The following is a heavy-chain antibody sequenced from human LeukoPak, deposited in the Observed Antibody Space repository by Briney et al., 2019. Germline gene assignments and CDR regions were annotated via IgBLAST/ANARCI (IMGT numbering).Heavy chain of an antibody. Sequence: SVKISCKASGYIFTNYYLYWVRQAPGQGLEWMGGIIPIFGTANYAQKFQGRVTITADKSTSTAYMELSSLRSEDTAVYYCARDRLDYGDYWFDPWGQGTLVTVSS. D-gene: IGHD4-17*01. CDR2: IIPIFGTA. V-gene: IGHV1-69*06. CDR1: GYIFTNYY. J-gene: IGHJ5*02. CDR3: ARDRLDYGDYWFDP.